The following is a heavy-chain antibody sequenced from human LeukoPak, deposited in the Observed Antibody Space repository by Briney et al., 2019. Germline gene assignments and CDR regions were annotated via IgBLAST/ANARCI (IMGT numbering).Heavy chain of an antibody. J-gene: IGHJ6*03. V-gene: IGHV3-11*01. CDR1: GFTFSDYY. D-gene: IGHD3-10*01. CDR3: ARWITMDRGYYLDV. CDR2: ISSSGSTI. Sequence: PGGSLRLSCAASGFTFSDYYMSWIRQAPGKGLEWVSYISSSGSTIYYADSVKGRFTISRDNAKNSLYLQMNSLRAEDTAVYYCARWITMDRGYYLDVWGKGTTVTISS.